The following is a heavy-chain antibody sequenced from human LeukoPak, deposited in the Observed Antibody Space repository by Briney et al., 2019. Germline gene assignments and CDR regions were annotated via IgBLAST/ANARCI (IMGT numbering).Heavy chain of an antibody. CDR3: ARAPYSSSWLDP. CDR1: GGSFSGYY. Sequence: SETLSLTCAVYGGSFSGYYWSWIRQPPGKGLEWIGEIDHSGSTNYNPSLKSRVTISVDTSKNQFSLKLSSVTAADTAVYYCARAPYSSSWLDPWGQGTLVTVSS. CDR2: IDHSGST. V-gene: IGHV4-34*01. J-gene: IGHJ5*02. D-gene: IGHD6-13*01.